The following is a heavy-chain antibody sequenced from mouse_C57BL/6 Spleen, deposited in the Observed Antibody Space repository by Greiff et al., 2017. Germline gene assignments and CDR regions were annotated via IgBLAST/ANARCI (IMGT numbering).Heavy chain of an antibody. V-gene: IGHV1-39*01. J-gene: IGHJ1*03. CDR3: ASGGGYFDV. D-gene: IGHD1-1*02. CDR1: GYSFTDYN. CDR2: INPNYGTT. Sequence: EVQLVESGPELVKPGASVKISCKASGYSFTDYNMNWVKQSHGKSLEWIGVINPNYGTTSYNQKFKGKATLTVDQSSRTAYMQLTVLSSEDYAVYYCASGGGYFDVWGTGTTVTVSS.